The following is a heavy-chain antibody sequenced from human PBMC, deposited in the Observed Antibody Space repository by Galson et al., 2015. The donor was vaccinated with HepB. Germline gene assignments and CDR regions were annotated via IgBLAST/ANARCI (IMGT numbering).Heavy chain of an antibody. D-gene: IGHD1-26*01. Sequence: SVKVSCKASGYTFTSYGISWVRQAPGQGLEWMGWISAYNGNTNYAQKFQGRVTMTTDTSTSTAYMELRSLRSDDTAVYYCARGGYRIVGATPADYFDYWGQGTLVTVSS. CDR2: ISAYNGNT. CDR1: GYTFTSYG. J-gene: IGHJ4*02. CDR3: ARGGYRIVGATPADYFDY. V-gene: IGHV1-18*01.